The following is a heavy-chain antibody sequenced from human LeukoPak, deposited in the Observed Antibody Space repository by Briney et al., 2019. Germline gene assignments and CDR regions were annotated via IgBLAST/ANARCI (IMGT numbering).Heavy chain of an antibody. J-gene: IGHJ4*02. D-gene: IGHD2-21*02. CDR1: GGSISSYY. CDR2: IYYSGST. V-gene: IGHV4-59*08. CDR3: ARHVICGGDCSFPDY. Sequence: SETLSLTCTVSGGSISSYYWSWIRQPPGKGLEWIGYIYYSGSTNYNPSLKGRVTISVDTSKNQFSLKLSSVTAADTAVYYCARHVICGGDCSFPDYWGQGTLVTVSS.